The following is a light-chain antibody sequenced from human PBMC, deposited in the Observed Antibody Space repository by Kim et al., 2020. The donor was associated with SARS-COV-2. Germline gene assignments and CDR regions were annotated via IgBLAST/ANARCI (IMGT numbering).Light chain of an antibody. J-gene: IGKJ4*02. CDR3: HQRSDWPLT. Sequence: EIVLTQSPATLSLSPGERASLSCRASQSVGTSLVWYQQKVGQAPRLLIYDASKRATDIPAKFSGSGSGTDFTLTISNLESEDFAVYYCHQRSDWPLTFCGGTKVDIK. CDR2: DAS. CDR1: QSVGTS. V-gene: IGKV3-11*01.